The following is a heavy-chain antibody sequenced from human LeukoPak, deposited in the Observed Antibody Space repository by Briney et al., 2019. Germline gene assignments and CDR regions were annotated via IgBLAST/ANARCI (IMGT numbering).Heavy chain of an antibody. J-gene: IGHJ5*02. CDR1: GFTVSSNY. CDR2: IYSGSST. CDR3: ASAPKGNYDSSGYYLS. Sequence: AGGSLRLSCAASGFTVSSNYMSWVRQAPGKGLEWVSVIYSGSSTYYADSVKGRFTISRDNSKNTLYLQMNSLRAEDTAVYYCASAPKGNYDSSGYYLSWGQGTLVTVSS. D-gene: IGHD3-22*01. V-gene: IGHV3-53*01.